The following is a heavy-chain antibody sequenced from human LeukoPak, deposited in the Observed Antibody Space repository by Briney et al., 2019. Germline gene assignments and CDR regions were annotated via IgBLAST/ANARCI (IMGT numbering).Heavy chain of an antibody. CDR1: GFTFSSYW. Sequence: GGSLRLSCAASGFTFSSYWMNWVRQAPGKGLEWVANIKEDGSEKYYVDSVKGRFTISRDNAKNSLYLQMNSLRAEDTAVYYCARDGPYYYYYMDVWGKGTTVTISS. CDR3: ARDGPYYYYYMDV. V-gene: IGHV3-7*01. J-gene: IGHJ6*03. CDR2: IKEDGSEK.